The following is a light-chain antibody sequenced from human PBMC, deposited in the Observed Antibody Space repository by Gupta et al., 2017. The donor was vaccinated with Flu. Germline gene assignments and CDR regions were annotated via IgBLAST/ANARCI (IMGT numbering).Light chain of an antibody. CDR2: AAS. J-gene: IGKJ4*01. CDR3: QQSYTTRLT. V-gene: IGKV1-39*01. Sequence: QQRPGKAPKFLIYAASTLQSGVPSRFSGSGSGTHFTLTISSLQPEDFGTYYCQQSYTTRLTFGGGTKVEIK.